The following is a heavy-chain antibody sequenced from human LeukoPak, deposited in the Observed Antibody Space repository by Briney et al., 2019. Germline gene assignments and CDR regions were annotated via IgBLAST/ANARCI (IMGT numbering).Heavy chain of an antibody. CDR3: AKDTFSGVDV. V-gene: IGHV3-23*01. CDR1: GFTFSSYT. CDR2: ISGSGGSI. Sequence: GGSLRLSCAASGFTFSSYTMSWVRQAPGKGLEWVSVISGSGGSIYYADSVKGRFTISRDNSKNTLHLQMNSLRAEDTAVYYCAKDTFSGVDVWGKGTTVTVSS. J-gene: IGHJ6*04. D-gene: IGHD3-16*01.